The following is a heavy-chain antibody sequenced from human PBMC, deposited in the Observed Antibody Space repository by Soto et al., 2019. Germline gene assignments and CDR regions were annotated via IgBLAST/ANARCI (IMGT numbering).Heavy chain of an antibody. Sequence: GGSLRLSCAASGFTFSSYAMSWVRQAPGKGLEWVSTISGSGGNTYYADSVKGRFTISRDNAKNSLYLQMNSLRAQDTAVYYCARDVGYYDSSGYYYLDAFDIWGQGTMVTVSS. CDR2: ISGSGGNT. V-gene: IGHV3-23*01. CDR3: ARDVGYYDSSGYYYLDAFDI. J-gene: IGHJ3*02. D-gene: IGHD3-22*01. CDR1: GFTFSSYA.